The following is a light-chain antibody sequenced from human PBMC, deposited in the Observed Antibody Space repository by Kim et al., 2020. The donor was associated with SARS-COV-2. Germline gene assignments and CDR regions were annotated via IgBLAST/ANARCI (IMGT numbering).Light chain of an antibody. Sequence: GDRTTIGCQDSQDISNNLNWYKQKPGKDPKRLVYDACNLETGEKSRSSGSGSGTDFTFTISSLQPEDMVTYYGQQYDKLTLTFGKATRLEMK. CDR1: QDISNN. CDR2: DAC. J-gene: IGKJ5*01. CDR3: QQYDKLTLT. V-gene: IGKV1-33*01.